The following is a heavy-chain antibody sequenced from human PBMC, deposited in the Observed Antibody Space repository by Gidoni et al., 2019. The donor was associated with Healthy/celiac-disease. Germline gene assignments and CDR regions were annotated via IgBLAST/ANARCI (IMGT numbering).Heavy chain of an antibody. V-gene: IGHV3-21*01. CDR3: ARDKQSISGPYYDFWSGYRPLDY. D-gene: IGHD3-3*01. CDR2: ISSSSSYI. Sequence: EVQLVESGGGLVKPGGSLRLSCAASGFTFSSYSMNWVHQAPGKGLEWVSSISSSSSYIYYADSVKGRFTISRDNAKNSLYLQMNSLRAEDTAVYYCARDKQSISGPYYDFWSGYRPLDYWGQGTLVTVSS. CDR1: GFTFSSYS. J-gene: IGHJ4*02.